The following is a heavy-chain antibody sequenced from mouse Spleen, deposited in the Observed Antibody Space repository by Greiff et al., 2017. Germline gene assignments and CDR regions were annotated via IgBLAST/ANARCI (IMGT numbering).Heavy chain of an antibody. J-gene: IGHJ3*01. D-gene: IGHD2-4*01. CDR1: GYTFTEYT. CDR3: ARHEEQGRSTMITTGGTWFAY. CDR2: FYPGSGSI. V-gene: IGHV1-62-2*01. Sequence: VQRVESGAELVKPGASVKLSCKASGYTFTEYTIHWVKQRSGQGLEWIGWFYPGSGSIKYNEKFKDKATLTADKSSSTVYMELSRLTSEDSAVYICARHEEQGRSTMITTGGTWFAYWGQGTLVTVSA.